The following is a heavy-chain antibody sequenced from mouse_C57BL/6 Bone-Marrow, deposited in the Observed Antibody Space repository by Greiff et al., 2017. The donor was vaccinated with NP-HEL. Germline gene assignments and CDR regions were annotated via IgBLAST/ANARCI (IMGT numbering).Heavy chain of an antibody. CDR3: ARGEDGPYYFDY. V-gene: IGHV1-82*01. CDR1: GYAFSSSW. Sequence: QVQLQQSGPELVEPGASVKISCKASGYAFSSSWMNWVKQRPGKGLEWIGRIYPGDGDTNYNGKFKGKATLTADKSSSTAYMQLSSLTSEDSAVYFCARGEDGPYYFDYWGQGTTLTVSS. CDR2: IYPGDGDT. J-gene: IGHJ2*01. D-gene: IGHD2-3*01.